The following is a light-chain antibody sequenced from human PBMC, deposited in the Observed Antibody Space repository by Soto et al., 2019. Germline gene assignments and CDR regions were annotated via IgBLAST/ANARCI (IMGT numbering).Light chain of an antibody. V-gene: IGKV1-39*01. Sequence: DIQMTQSPSSLSASVGDRVTITCRASQSISSYLNWYQQKPGKAPKLLIYAASSLQSGVPSRFSGSGSGTDITLTISSLQPEDFATYYCQQSYSTHTTFGQGPKVEIK. CDR2: AAS. CDR3: QQSYSTHTT. CDR1: QSISSY. J-gene: IGKJ1*01.